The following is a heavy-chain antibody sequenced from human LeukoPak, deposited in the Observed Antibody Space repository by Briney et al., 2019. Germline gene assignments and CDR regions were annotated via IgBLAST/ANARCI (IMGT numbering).Heavy chain of an antibody. CDR2: ISNDAGNY. CDR3: AKDRWLYDILTPFDY. V-gene: IGHV3-30*18. CDR1: GFTFSSYG. D-gene: IGHD3-9*01. Sequence: PGGSLRLSCAASGFTFSSYGMHWVRQAPGKGLEWVALISNDAGNYYYADSVKGRFTTSRDNSKNTLYLQMNSVRAQDTGVYFCAKDRWLYDILTPFDYWGQGTLVTVSS. J-gene: IGHJ4*02.